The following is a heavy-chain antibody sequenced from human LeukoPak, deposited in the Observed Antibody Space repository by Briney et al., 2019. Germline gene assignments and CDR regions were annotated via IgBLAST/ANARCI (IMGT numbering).Heavy chain of an antibody. CDR2: IYYSGST. D-gene: IGHD6-13*01. Sequence: SETLSLTCTVSGDSISSTIYYWGWIRQPPGKGLEWIGSIYYSGSTYYNPSLKSRVTISVDTSQNRFSLKLSSVTAADTAVYYCARHPSGYSSIWSLYWGQGTLVTASS. CDR1: GDSISSTIYY. V-gene: IGHV4-39*01. CDR3: ARHPSGYSSIWSLY. J-gene: IGHJ4*02.